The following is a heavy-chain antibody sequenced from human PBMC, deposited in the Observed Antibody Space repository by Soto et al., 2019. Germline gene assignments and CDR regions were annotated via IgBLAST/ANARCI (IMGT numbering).Heavy chain of an antibody. V-gene: IGHV1-18*01. CDR2: ISAHNGNT. D-gene: IGHD1-1*01. CDR3: ARGRNGDY. Sequence: QVHLVQSGAEVKKPGASVKVSCKGSGYAFTTYGITWVRQAPGQGLEWMGWISAHNGNTNYAQKLQGRVTVTRDTATSTAYMELRSLRSDDTAVYYCARGRNGDYWGQGALVTVSS. CDR1: GYAFTTYG. J-gene: IGHJ4*02.